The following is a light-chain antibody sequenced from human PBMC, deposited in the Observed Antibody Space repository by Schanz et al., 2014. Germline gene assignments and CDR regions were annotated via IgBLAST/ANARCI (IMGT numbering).Light chain of an antibody. CDR2: LGS. V-gene: IGKV2-28*01. CDR3: MQALQTPRYT. CDR1: QSLLHSNGYNY. Sequence: DILMPQSPLSLPVTPGEPASISCRSSQSLLHSNGYNYLDWYLQKPGQSPQLLIYLGSNRASGVPDRFSGSGSGTDFTLKISRVEAEDVGVYYCMQALQTPRYTFGQGTKLEIK. J-gene: IGKJ2*01.